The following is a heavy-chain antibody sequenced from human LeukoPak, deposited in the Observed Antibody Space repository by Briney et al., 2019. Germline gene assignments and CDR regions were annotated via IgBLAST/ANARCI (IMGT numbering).Heavy chain of an antibody. V-gene: IGHV4-59*01. CDR2: IYYSGST. CDR1: GGSISSYY. J-gene: IGHJ4*02. CDR3: ARVSGGGAEFDY. Sequence: PSETLSLTCTVSGGSISSYYWSWIRQPPGKGLEWIGYIYYSGSTNYNPSLKSRVTISVDTSKNQFSLKLSSVTAVDTAVYYCARVSGGGAEFDYWGQGTLVTVSS. D-gene: IGHD1-26*01.